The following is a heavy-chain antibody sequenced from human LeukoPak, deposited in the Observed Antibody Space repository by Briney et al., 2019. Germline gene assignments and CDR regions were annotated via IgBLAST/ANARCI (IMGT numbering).Heavy chain of an antibody. Sequence: SETLSLTCTVSGGSISSYYWSWIRQPPGKGLEWIRYIYYSGSTNYNPSLKSRVTISVDTSKNQFSLKLSSVTAADTAVYYCARDTGYCSSTSCTDWFDPSGQGTLVTVSS. CDR2: IYYSGST. CDR1: GGSISSYY. J-gene: IGHJ5*02. CDR3: ARDTGYCSSTSCTDWFDP. D-gene: IGHD2-2*01. V-gene: IGHV4-59*01.